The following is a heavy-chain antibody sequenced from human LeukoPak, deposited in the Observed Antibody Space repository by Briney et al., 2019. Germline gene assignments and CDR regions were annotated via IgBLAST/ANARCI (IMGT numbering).Heavy chain of an antibody. CDR1: GGSISGRGYY. J-gene: IGHJ4*02. D-gene: IGHD5-12*01. V-gene: IGHV4-39*01. CDR3: AGNDFYYFDY. Sequence: PSETLSLTYTVSGGSISGRGYYWGWIRQPPGKGLEWIGSISYSGSTYLNPSLQSRLTISVDTSRNQFSLNLSSVTAADTGVYYCAGNDFYYFDYWGQGTLVTVSS. CDR2: ISYSGST.